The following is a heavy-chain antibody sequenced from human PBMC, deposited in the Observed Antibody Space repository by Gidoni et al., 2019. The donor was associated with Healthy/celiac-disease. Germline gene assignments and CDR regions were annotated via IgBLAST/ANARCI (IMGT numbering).Heavy chain of an antibody. J-gene: IGHJ1*01. CDR3: ARGISTYCGGDCHSPQH. CDR1: GGSFSAYY. Sequence: QVQLQQWGAALLKPSETLSLPHAVSGGSFSAYYWSWIRQPPGKGLEWIGEINHSRSTNYNPSLKSRVTISVDTSKSQFSLKLSSVTAADTAVYYCARGISTYCGGDCHSPQHWGQGTLVTVSS. CDR2: INHSRST. D-gene: IGHD2-21*02. V-gene: IGHV4-34*01.